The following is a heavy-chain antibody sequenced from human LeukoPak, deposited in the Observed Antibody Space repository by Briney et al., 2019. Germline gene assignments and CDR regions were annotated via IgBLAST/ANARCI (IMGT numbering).Heavy chain of an antibody. D-gene: IGHD2-21*02. Sequence: KPSETLSLTCTVSGGSISSSSYYWSWIRQPPGKGLEWIGSIYYSGSTYYNPSLKSRVTISVDTSKNQFSLKLSSVTAADTAVYYCARDDAYCGGDCYLGFDPWGQGTLVTVSS. CDR2: IYYSGST. CDR3: ARDDAYCGGDCYLGFDP. V-gene: IGHV4-39*07. J-gene: IGHJ5*02. CDR1: GGSISSSSYY.